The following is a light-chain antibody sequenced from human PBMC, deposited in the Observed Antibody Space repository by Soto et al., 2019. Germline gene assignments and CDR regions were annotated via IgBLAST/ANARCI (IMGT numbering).Light chain of an antibody. Sequence: IQMTQSPSSLSASVGDRVTTHCRASQSISSYLNWYQQKPGKAPKLLIYAASSLQSGVPSRFSGSGSGTEFTLTISSLQPDDFATYYCQQYNSYSLTFGQGTKVDIK. J-gene: IGKJ1*01. CDR2: AAS. CDR3: QQYNSYSLT. CDR1: QSISSY. V-gene: IGKV1-5*01.